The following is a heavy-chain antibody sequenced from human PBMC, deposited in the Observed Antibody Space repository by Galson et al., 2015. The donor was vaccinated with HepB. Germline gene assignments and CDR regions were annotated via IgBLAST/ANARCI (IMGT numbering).Heavy chain of an antibody. CDR3: ARGLGGGGPDSSHAPPGVS. Sequence: LSLTCAVYGGSFRGYYWSWIRQPPGKGLEWIGEINHSGSTNYNPSLKSRVTISVDTSKNQFSLKLSSVTAADTAVYYCARGLGGGGPDSSHAPPGVSWGQGTLVTVSS. V-gene: IGHV4-34*01. CDR2: INHSGST. J-gene: IGHJ4*02. D-gene: IGHD3-22*01. CDR1: GGSFRGYY.